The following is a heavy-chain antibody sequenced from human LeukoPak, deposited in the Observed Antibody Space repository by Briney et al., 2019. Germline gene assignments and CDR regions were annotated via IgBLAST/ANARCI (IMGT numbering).Heavy chain of an antibody. V-gene: IGHV3-7*01. D-gene: IGHD3-9*01. J-gene: IGHJ4*02. CDR2: IKQDGSEK. CDR3: AGGTGWLIDS. CDR1: GITFSRHW. Sequence: GGSLRLSCVASGITFSRHWMKWVRQAPGKGLEWVANIKQDGSEKFYVDSVKGRLTISRDNAKNSLYLQMTSLRPEDTALYYCAGGTGWLIDSWGQGTLVTVSS.